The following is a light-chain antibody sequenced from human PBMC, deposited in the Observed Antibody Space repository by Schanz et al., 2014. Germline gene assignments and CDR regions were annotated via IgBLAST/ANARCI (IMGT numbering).Light chain of an antibody. J-gene: IGLJ3*02. V-gene: IGLV1-40*01. CDR3: ATWDVSLNGPV. CDR1: SSNIGAGHD. Sequence: QSVLTQPPSVSGAPGQRVTISCTGSSSNIGAGHDVHWYQQLPGTAPKLLIYGNSNRPSGVPDRFSGSKSGTSASLAISGLQSEDEADYYCATWDVSLNGPVFGGGTKLTVL. CDR2: GNS.